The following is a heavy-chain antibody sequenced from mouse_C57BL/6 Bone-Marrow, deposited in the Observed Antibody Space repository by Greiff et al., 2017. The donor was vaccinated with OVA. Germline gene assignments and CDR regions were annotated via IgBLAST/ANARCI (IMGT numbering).Heavy chain of an antibody. CDR1: CFPFPRSW. Sequence: QVQLPPPGAELVIPGASVKLSFKASCFPFPRSWLHWVKPRPGPGLSWIGEIDPSDSYTNYNQKFKGKSTFNVDKSSSTAYMQLSSLTSEDSAVYYCAPSYYYGSSPYFDVWGTGTTVTVSS. V-gene: IGHV1-69*01. CDR3: APSYYYGSSPYFDV. CDR2: IDPSDSYT. D-gene: IGHD1-1*01. J-gene: IGHJ1*03.